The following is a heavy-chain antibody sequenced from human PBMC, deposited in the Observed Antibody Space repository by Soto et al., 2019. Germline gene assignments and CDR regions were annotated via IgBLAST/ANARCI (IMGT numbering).Heavy chain of an antibody. D-gene: IGHD1-26*01. V-gene: IGHV3-43*01. Sequence: GGSLRLSCAASGFTFDDYTMHWVRQAPGKGLEWVSLISWDGGSTYYADSVKGRFTISRDNSKNSLYLQMNSLRTEDTALYYCAKDTYCAVYYYYGMDVWGQGTTVTVSS. CDR3: AKDTYCAVYYYYGMDV. CDR2: ISWDGGST. CDR1: GFTFDDYT. J-gene: IGHJ6*02.